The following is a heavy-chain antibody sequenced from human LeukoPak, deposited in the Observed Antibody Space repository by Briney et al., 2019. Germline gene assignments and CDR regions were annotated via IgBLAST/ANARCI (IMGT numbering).Heavy chain of an antibody. V-gene: IGHV3-53*01. CDR2: IYTGGTT. CDR3: AREGRFQSFDY. Sequence: AEGSLRLSCAASGFSVGSNYMSWVRQAPGKGLEWVSVIYTGGTTHYAESVMGRFTISRDDSHNTVHLHMSGLRAEDTAVYYCAREGRFQSFDYWGQGTLVAVSS. CDR1: GFSVGSNY. J-gene: IGHJ4*02.